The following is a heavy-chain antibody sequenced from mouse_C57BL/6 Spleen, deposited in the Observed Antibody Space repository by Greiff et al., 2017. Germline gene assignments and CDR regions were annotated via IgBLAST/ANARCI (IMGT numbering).Heavy chain of an antibody. J-gene: IGHJ3*01. V-gene: IGHV1-42*01. Sequence: EVTLQESGPELVKPGASVKISCKASGYSFTGYYMNWVKQSPEKSLEWIGEINPSTGGTTYNQKFKAKATLTVDKSSSTAYMQLKILTSEDSAVYYCARSLYYGNPFAYGGQGTLVTVSA. D-gene: IGHD2-1*01. CDR1: GYSFTGYY. CDR2: INPSTGGT. CDR3: ARSLYYGNPFAY.